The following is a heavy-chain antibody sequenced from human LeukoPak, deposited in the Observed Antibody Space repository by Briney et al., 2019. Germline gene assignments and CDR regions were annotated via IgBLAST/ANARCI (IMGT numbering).Heavy chain of an antibody. J-gene: IGHJ6*02. Sequence: SETLSLTCTVSGGSISSYYWSWIRQPPGKGLEWIGYIYYSGSTNYNPSLKSRVTISVDTSKNQFSLKLSSVTAADTAVYYCARHGGSGSYYSVRYYYGMDVWGQGTTVTVSS. CDR2: IYYSGST. D-gene: IGHD3-10*01. CDR1: GGSISSYY. V-gene: IGHV4-59*08. CDR3: ARHGGSGSYYSVRYYYGMDV.